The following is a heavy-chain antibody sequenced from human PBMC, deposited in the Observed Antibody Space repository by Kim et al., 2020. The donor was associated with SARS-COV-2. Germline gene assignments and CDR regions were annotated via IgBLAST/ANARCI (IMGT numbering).Heavy chain of an antibody. V-gene: IGHV3-74*01. D-gene: IGHD1-1*01. J-gene: IGHJ4*02. Sequence: YADSGKGRFTISRDDAKNTLYLEMNSLRVEDTGVYFCARHLDTVLDPPHWGQGTPVTVS. CDR3: ARHLDTVLDPPH.